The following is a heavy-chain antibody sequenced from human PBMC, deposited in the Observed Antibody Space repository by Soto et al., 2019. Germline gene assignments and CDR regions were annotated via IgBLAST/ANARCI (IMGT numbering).Heavy chain of an antibody. CDR2: IYHSGST. CDR1: GGSISSGGYS. CDR3: ARTLGICSSTSCYRRGNWFDP. Sequence: LSLTCAVSGGSISSGGYSWSWIRQPPGKGLEWIGYIYHSGSTYYNPSLKSRVTISVDRSKNQFSLKLSSVTAADTAVYYCARTLGICSSTSCYRRGNWFDPWGQGTLVTVSS. D-gene: IGHD2-2*02. J-gene: IGHJ5*02. V-gene: IGHV4-30-2*01.